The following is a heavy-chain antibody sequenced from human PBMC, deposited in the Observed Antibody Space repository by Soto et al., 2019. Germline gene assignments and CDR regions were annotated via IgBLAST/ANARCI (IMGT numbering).Heavy chain of an antibody. CDR3: GRGRSGQLVVFY. CDR1: GYTFTGHD. J-gene: IGHJ4*02. D-gene: IGHD1-26*01. CDR2: IGPANGDT. Sequence: ASVKVSCKASGYTFTGHDIHWVRQAPGQGPEWMGEIGPANGDTRYGQKFQGRVTMTRDTSITTVYMELNNLRLDDTAIYYCGRGRSGQLVVFYWGQGTPVTVSS. V-gene: IGHV1-2*02.